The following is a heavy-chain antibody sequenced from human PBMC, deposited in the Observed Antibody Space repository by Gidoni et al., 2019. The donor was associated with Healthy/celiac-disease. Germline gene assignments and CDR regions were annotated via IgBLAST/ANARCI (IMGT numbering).Heavy chain of an antibody. CDR3: ARARKLQLWLIG. J-gene: IGHJ6*02. CDR2: INHSGST. V-gene: IGHV4-34*01. Sequence: QVQLQQLGAVLLKPSETLSLTCAVYGWSFSGYYWSWIRQPPGKGLEWIGEINHSGSTNYNPSLKRLVTISVDTSKNQFSLKLSSVNAADTAVYYCARARKLQLWLIGWGQGTTVTVSS. CDR1: GWSFSGYY. D-gene: IGHD5-18*01.